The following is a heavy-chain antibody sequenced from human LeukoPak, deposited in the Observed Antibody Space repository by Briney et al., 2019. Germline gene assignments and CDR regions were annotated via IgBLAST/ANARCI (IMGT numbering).Heavy chain of an antibody. CDR3: VTQSTWYGIDY. J-gene: IGHJ4*02. D-gene: IGHD6-13*01. CDR2: IYYSGST. CDR1: GGSISSSNYL. Sequence: SETLSLTCTVSGGSISSSNYLWGWIRQPPGKGLEWIGSIYYSGSTYYNPSLKSRVTISADTSKNQFSLKLGSVTAADTAVYYCVTQSTWYGIDYWGQGILVTVSS. V-gene: IGHV4-39*01.